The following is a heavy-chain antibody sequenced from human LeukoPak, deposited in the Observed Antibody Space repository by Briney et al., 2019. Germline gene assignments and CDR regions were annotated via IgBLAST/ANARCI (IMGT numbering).Heavy chain of an antibody. J-gene: IGHJ4*02. V-gene: IGHV1-2*02. D-gene: IGHD3-3*01. Sequence: ASVKVSCKPSGYTFTAYYMQWVRQAPGQGLEWMGWINSDSGGTNYAQMFQGRVTMTRDTSISTAYMELSRLRSDDTAVYYCARDPYYDFWSGYYNRLYFDYWGQGTLVTVSS. CDR1: GYTFTAYY. CDR2: INSDSGGT. CDR3: ARDPYYDFWSGYYNRLYFDY.